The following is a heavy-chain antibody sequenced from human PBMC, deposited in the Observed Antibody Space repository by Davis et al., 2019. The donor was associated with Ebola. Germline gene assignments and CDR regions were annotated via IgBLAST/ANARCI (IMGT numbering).Heavy chain of an antibody. Sequence: SETLSLTCTVSGGSISSYYWSWIRQPPGKGLEWIGYIYYSGSTNYNPSLKSRVTISVDTSKNQFFLKLSSVTAADTAVYYCKGDTYYYYDMDVWGQGTTVTVSS. CDR1: GGSISSYY. CDR3: KGDTYYYYDMDV. J-gene: IGHJ6*02. D-gene: IGHD2-21*01. V-gene: IGHV4-59*08. CDR2: IYYSGST.